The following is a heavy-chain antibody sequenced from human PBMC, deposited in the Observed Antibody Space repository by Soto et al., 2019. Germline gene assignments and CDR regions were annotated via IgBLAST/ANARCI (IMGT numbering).Heavy chain of an antibody. CDR3: AKEIFAAAYAATSAFDL. Sequence: GGSLRLSCAASGFTFTNSWMSWVRQAPGKGLEWVANIKQDGSVKYYVDSVKGRFTISRDNAKNSLYLQMNSLRAEDTGRYFCAKEIFAAAYAATSAFDLWGQGTLVTVSS. CDR1: GFTFTNSW. V-gene: IGHV3-7*05. J-gene: IGHJ4*02. D-gene: IGHD2-8*01. CDR2: IKQDGSVK.